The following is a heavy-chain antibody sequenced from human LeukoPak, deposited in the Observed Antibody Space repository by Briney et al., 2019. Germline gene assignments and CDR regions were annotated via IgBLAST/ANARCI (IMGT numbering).Heavy chain of an antibody. CDR1: GGSISSDSYY. Sequence: SETLSLTCTVSGGSISSDSYYWGWIRQPPGKGLEWIGSVSSSGNTYYNPSLKSRVTMSLDTSKNQLSLKLTSVTAADTAVYYCTRRDYVAWFDPWGQGTLVTVSS. CDR2: VSSSGNT. J-gene: IGHJ5*02. CDR3: TRRDYVAWFDP. V-gene: IGHV4-39*07. D-gene: IGHD3-10*02.